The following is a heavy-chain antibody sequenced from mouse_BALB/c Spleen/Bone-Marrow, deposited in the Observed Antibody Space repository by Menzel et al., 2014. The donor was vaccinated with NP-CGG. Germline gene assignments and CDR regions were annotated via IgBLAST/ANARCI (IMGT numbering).Heavy chain of an antibody. V-gene: IGHV14-3*02. D-gene: IGHD2-14*01. CDR2: IDPANGNT. CDR3: ARYRLGTYFDY. J-gene: IGHJ2*01. Sequence: QQSGAELVKPGASVKLSCTASGFNIKDTYMHWVKQRPEQGLEWIGRIDPANGNTKYDPKFQGKATITADTSSNTAYLQLSSLTSEDTAVYYCARYRLGTYFDYWGQGTTLTVSS. CDR1: GFNIKDTY.